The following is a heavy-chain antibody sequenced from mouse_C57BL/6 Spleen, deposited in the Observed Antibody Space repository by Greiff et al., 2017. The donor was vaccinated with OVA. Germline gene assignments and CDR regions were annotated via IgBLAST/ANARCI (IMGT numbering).Heavy chain of an antibody. CDR3: AREEAQATYYYAMDY. CDR2: ISDGGSYT. CDR1: GFTFSSYA. V-gene: IGHV5-4*01. D-gene: IGHD3-2*02. Sequence: EVMLVESGGGLVKPGGSLKLSCAASGFTFSSYAMSWVRQTPEKRLEWVATISDGGSYTYYPDNVKGRFTISRDNAKNNLYLQMSHLKSEDTAMYYCAREEAQATYYYAMDYWGQGTSVTVSS. J-gene: IGHJ4*01.